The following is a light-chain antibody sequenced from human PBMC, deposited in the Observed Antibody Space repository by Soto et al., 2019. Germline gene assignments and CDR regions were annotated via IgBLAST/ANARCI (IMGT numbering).Light chain of an antibody. V-gene: IGLV3-21*04. CDR1: NIGDKR. J-gene: IGLJ1*01. CDR2: YDS. CDR3: QVWDIMTDNYV. Sequence: VLTQPPSVSVAPEKTTTITCGGNNIGDKRVHWYRQKPGQAPVLLISYDSDRPSGIPERFSGSNSGNTATLTISRVEAGDEADYYCQVWDIMTDNYVFGGGTKLTVL.